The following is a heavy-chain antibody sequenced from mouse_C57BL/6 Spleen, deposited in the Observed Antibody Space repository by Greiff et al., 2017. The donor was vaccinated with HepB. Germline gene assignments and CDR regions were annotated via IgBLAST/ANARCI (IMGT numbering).Heavy chain of an antibody. Sequence: VQLKESGPELVKPGASVKISCKASGYSFTDYNMNWVKQSNGKSLEWIGVFNPNYGTTSYNQKFKDKATLTVDQSSSTAYMQLKSLTSEDSAVYCCARATVYYAMDYWGHRASVTVSS. CDR2: FNPNYGTT. D-gene: IGHD4-1*02. CDR3: ARATVYYAMDY. CDR1: GYSFTDYN. J-gene: IGHJ4*01. V-gene: IGHV1-39*01.